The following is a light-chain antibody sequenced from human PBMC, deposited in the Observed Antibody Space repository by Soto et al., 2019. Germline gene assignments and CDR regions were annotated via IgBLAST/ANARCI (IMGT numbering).Light chain of an antibody. CDR3: APWDDSLQIWV. V-gene: IGLV1-44*01. Sequence: QSVLTQPPSASGTPGQRVTISCSGSNSNIGSHTVNWYQQLPGTAPKLLIYTDNHRPSGVPDRFSDSKSGTSAPLAIIGLQSEDEADYSCAPWDDSLQIWVFGGGPKLPS. CDR2: TDN. CDR1: NSNIGSHT. J-gene: IGLJ3*02.